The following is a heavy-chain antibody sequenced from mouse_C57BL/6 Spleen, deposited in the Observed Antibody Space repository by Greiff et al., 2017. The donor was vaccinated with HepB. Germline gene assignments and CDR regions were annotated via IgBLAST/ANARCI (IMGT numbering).Heavy chain of an antibody. Sequence: EVMLVESEGGLVQPGSSMKLSCTASGFTFSDYYMAWVRQVPEKGLEWVANINYDGSSTYYLDSLKSRFIISRDNAKNILYLQMSSLKSEDTATYYCARGGSGLYYYAMDYWGQGTSVTVSS. CDR2: INYDGSST. D-gene: IGHD3-2*02. CDR3: ARGGSGLYYYAMDY. J-gene: IGHJ4*01. CDR1: GFTFSDYY. V-gene: IGHV5-16*01.